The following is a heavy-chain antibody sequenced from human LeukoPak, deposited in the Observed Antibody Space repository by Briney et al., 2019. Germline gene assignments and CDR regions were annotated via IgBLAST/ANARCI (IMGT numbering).Heavy chain of an antibody. J-gene: IGHJ4*02. D-gene: IGHD5-12*01. CDR1: GGSISSYY. V-gene: IGHV4-4*07. CDR3: ADSDGYNGFDY. CDR2: IYSSGST. Sequence: PSETLSLTCAVSGGSISSYYWSWIRQPAGKGLEWIGHIYSSGSTKYNPSLKSRVTISVDTSKNQFSLKLSSVTAADTAVYYCADSDGYNGFDYWGQGTLVTVSS.